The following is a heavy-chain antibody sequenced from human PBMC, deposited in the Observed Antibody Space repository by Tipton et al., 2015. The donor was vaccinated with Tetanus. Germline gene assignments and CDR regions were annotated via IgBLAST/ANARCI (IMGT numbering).Heavy chain of an antibody. D-gene: IGHD3-3*01. V-gene: IGHV4-61*08. J-gene: IGHJ4*02. CDR3: ARSNYDFPKKGPFDS. CDR1: RGSLRGGDYH. CDR2: ISSSGRT. Sequence: GLVKPSETLSLTCTVSRGSLRGGDYHWSWIRQPPGEGLEWLAYISSSGRTNSNYFLKSRITTSQDTSKNQFSLKLTSVTPADTAVYYCARSNYDFPKKGPFDSWGQGTLVIVSS.